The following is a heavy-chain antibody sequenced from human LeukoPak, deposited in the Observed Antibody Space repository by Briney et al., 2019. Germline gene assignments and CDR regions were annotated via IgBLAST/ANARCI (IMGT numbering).Heavy chain of an antibody. CDR2: MNPNSGNT. D-gene: IGHD5-12*01. CDR3: ARCGYRFDY. Sequence: ASVKVSCKASGYTFTGYYMHWVRQAPGQGLEWMGWMNPNSGNTGYAQKFQGRVTMTRNTSISTAYMELSSLRSEDTAVYYCARCGYRFDYWGQGTLVTVSS. J-gene: IGHJ4*02. CDR1: GYTFTGYY. V-gene: IGHV1-8*02.